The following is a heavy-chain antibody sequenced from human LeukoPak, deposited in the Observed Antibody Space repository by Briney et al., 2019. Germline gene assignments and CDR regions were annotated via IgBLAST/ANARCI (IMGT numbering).Heavy chain of an antibody. CDR1: GGTFSSYA. Sequence: SVKVSCKASGGTFSSYAISWVRQAPGQGLEWMGRIIPIFGTANYAQKFQGRVTITTDESTSTAYMELSSLRSEDTAVYYCARSRYYYDSSGYFIDAFDIWGQGTMVTVSS. V-gene: IGHV1-69*05. CDR3: ARSRYYYDSSGYFIDAFDI. CDR2: IIPIFGTA. J-gene: IGHJ3*02. D-gene: IGHD3-22*01.